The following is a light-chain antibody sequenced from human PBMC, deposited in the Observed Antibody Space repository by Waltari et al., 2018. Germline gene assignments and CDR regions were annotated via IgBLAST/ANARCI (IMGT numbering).Light chain of an antibody. CDR3: AAWDDSVSVL. CDR2: RNN. V-gene: IGLV1-47*01. J-gene: IGLJ2*01. CDR1: SSNVGNNL. Sequence: QSVLTQPPPASGTPGQRGTISCSGSSSNVGNNLVYWYQQLPGTAPKLLTYRNNQRPSGVPYRVSGSRSGASASLAVSRLRSEYEADYYCAAWDDSVSVLCGGGTKLTVL.